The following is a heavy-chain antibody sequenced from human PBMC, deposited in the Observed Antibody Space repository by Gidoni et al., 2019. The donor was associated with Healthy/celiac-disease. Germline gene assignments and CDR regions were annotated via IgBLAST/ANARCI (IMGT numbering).Heavy chain of an antibody. V-gene: IGHV3-23*01. Sequence: EVQLLESGGGLVQPGGSLRLSCAASGFTFSSYAMSWVRQAPGKGLEWVSAISGSGGSTYYADSVKGRFTISRDKSKNTLYRQMNSLRAEDTAVYYCAKGGRRLLWFGELADPYYYYMDVWGKGTTVTVSS. CDR1: GFTFSSYA. CDR2: ISGSGGST. D-gene: IGHD3-10*01. J-gene: IGHJ6*03. CDR3: AKGGRRLLWFGELADPYYYYMDV.